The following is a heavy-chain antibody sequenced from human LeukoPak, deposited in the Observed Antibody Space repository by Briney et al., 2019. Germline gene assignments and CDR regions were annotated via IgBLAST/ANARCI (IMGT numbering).Heavy chain of an antibody. J-gene: IGHJ4*02. Sequence: GGSLRLSCAASGFTFSSYSMNWVRQAPGKGLEWVSSISSSSSYIYYADSVKGRFTISRDNAKNSLYLQMNSLRAEDTAVYYCATDIVVVPAAIRDYWGQGTLVTVSS. CDR2: ISSSSSYI. CDR3: ATDIVVVPAAIRDY. CDR1: GFTFSSYS. V-gene: IGHV3-21*01. D-gene: IGHD2-2*01.